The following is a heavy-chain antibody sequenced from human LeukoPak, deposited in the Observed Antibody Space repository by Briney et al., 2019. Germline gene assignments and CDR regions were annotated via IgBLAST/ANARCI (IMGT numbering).Heavy chain of an antibody. CDR3: ARRETYYYDSGGYSIDAFDI. CDR1: GFTFGSNW. V-gene: IGHV3-74*01. Sequence: GSLRLSCAASGFTFGSNWMHWVRQAPGKGLVWVSRVNSDGSTTSYADSVKGRFAISRDNAKNSLYLQMNSLRAEDTAVYYCARRETYYYDSGGYSIDAFDIWGQGTMVTVSS. CDR2: VNSDGSTT. J-gene: IGHJ3*02. D-gene: IGHD3-22*01.